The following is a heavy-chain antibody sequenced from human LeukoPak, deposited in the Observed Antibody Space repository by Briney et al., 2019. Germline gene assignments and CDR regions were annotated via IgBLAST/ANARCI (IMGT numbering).Heavy chain of an antibody. CDR3: ARDNGVVHGVYYMDV. V-gene: IGHV3-7*01. Sequence: GGSLRLSCAASGFTFSNYWMTWVRQAPGKGLEWVADIKQDGSEKLYVKSVRGRFTISRDNAKMSLFLQMNSLRAEDTAVYYCARDNGVVHGVYYMDVWGKGTTVTVSS. CDR1: GFTFSNYW. CDR2: IKQDGSEK. J-gene: IGHJ6*03. D-gene: IGHD3-3*01.